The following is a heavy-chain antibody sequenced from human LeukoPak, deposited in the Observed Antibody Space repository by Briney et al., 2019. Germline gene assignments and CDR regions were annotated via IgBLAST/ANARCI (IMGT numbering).Heavy chain of an antibody. J-gene: IGHJ3*02. Sequence: GGSLRLSCAASGFSFSSHGMSWVRQAPGKGLEWVSAISGSGGSTYYADSVKGRFTISRDNSKNTLYLQMNSLRAEDTAVYYCAKKRYCSGGSCYIDAFDIWGQGTMVTVSS. V-gene: IGHV3-23*01. D-gene: IGHD2-15*01. CDR3: AKKRYCSGGSCYIDAFDI. CDR1: GFSFSSHG. CDR2: ISGSGGST.